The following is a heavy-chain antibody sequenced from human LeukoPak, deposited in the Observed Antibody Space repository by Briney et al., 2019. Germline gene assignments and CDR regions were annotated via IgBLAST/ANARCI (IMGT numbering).Heavy chain of an antibody. CDR3: ARERFRLVRGDSLDY. CDR1: GASVSGSPYY. D-gene: IGHD3-10*01. Sequence: SETLSLTCTVSGASVSGSPYYWGWIRQPPGKGLEWIGSIYSSGSTYYNASLQSRVTISVDTSKNQFSLILNSVTAADTAVYYCARERFRLVRGDSLDYWGQGTLVTVSS. J-gene: IGHJ4*02. V-gene: IGHV4-39*07. CDR2: IYSSGST.